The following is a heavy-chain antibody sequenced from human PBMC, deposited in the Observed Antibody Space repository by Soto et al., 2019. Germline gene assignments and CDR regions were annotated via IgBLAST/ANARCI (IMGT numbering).Heavy chain of an antibody. CDR3: AKDQDIAVINWFDA. J-gene: IGHJ5*02. D-gene: IGHD6-19*01. CDR2: ISGSGGSP. Sequence: GGSLRLSCAASGFTASGFTFSNYAMSWVRQAPGKGLEWVAGISGSGGSPYYADSVKGRFTISRDNSENMLYLQMNSLRVEDTAVYYCAKDQDIAVINWFDAWGQGTLVTVSS. CDR1: GFTFSNYA. V-gene: IGHV3-23*01.